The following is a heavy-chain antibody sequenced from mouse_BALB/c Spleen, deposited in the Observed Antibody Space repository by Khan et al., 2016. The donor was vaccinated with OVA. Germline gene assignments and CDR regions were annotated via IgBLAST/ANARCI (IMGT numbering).Heavy chain of an antibody. CDR3: ARYDYDYYFDS. CDR2: INTYTGEP. D-gene: IGHD2-4*01. CDR1: GYTFTNYG. J-gene: IGHJ2*01. Sequence: QIQLVQSGPELKKPGETVKISCKASGYTFTNYGMNWVKQAPGKGLKWMGWINTYTGEPTYVDDFKGRFVFSLETSASTAYLQINNLKNEDTATYFCARYDYDYYFDSWGQGTTLTVSS. V-gene: IGHV9-3-1*01.